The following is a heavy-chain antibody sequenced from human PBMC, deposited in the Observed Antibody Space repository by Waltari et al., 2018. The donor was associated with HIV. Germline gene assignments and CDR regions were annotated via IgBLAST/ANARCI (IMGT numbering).Heavy chain of an antibody. V-gene: IGHV4-31*03. CDR2: IYYSRRP. CDR1: GDSITSGNFY. CDR3: ARGFVGRYSGHDYVWDY. D-gene: IGHD5-12*01. Sequence: QVQLQESGPGLVKPSQTLSLTCTVSGDSITSGNFYWTWIRQHPEKGLEWIWHIYYSRRPSANPTLKTRIDISLDASMNHFSLNLTSVTAADTALYYGARGFVGRYSGHDYVWDYWGQGILVTVSS. J-gene: IGHJ4*02.